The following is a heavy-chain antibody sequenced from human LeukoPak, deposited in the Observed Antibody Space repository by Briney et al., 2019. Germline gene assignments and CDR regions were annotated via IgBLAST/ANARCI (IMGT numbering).Heavy chain of an antibody. Sequence: SETLSLTCAVYGGSFSGYYWSWIRQPPGKGLEWIGEINHSGSTNYNPSLKSRVTISVDTSKNQFSLKLSSVTAADTAVYYCAREVGDWNLRGYYYYGMDVWGQGTTVTVSS. V-gene: IGHV4-34*01. CDR1: GGSFSGYY. D-gene: IGHD1-7*01. CDR2: INHSGST. CDR3: AREVGDWNLRGYYYYGMDV. J-gene: IGHJ6*02.